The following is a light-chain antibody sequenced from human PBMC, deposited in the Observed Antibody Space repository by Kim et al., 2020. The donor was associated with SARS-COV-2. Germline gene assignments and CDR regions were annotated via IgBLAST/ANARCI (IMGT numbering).Light chain of an antibody. J-gene: IGKJ1*01. CDR2: WAS. CDR1: QSVLYSSSNKNY. Sequence: ATINCKSSQSVLYSSSNKNYLAWYQQKPGQPPKLLVYWASTRESGVPDRFSGSGSGTDFTLTISSLQAEDVAVYYCQQYYGNLWTFGQGTKVEIK. CDR3: QQYYGNLWT. V-gene: IGKV4-1*01.